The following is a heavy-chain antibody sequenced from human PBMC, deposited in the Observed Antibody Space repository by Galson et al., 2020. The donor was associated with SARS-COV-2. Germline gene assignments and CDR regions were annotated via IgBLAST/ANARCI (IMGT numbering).Heavy chain of an antibody. Sequence: GESLKISCAASGFTFTTFGMSWVRQAPGKGLEWVSTISGDAGYTYYTDSAFYADSVKGRFTISRDNSKNMVYLQMNSLRAEDTAIYYCARGTFDYWGQGILVTVSS. CDR1: GFTFTTFG. J-gene: IGHJ4*02. CDR2: ISGDAGYT. CDR3: ARGTFDY. V-gene: IGHV3-23*01.